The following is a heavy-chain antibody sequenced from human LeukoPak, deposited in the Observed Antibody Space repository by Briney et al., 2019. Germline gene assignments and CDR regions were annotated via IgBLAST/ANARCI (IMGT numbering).Heavy chain of an antibody. CDR1: GFTFSSYS. Sequence: GGSLRLSCAASGFTFSSYSMNWVRQAPGKGLEWVSSISSSSSYIYYADSVKGRFTISRDNAKNSLYLQMNSLRAEDTAVYYCARDHDYGDYGVDYWGQGTLVTVSS. J-gene: IGHJ4*02. CDR2: ISSSSSYI. V-gene: IGHV3-21*01. D-gene: IGHD4-17*01. CDR3: ARDHDYGDYGVDY.